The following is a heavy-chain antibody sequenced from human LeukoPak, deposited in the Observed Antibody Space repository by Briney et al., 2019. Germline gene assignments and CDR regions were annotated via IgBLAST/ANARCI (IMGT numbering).Heavy chain of an antibody. J-gene: IGHJ5*02. V-gene: IGHV3-48*02. Sequence: GGSLRLSCAASGFTFSSYSMNWVRRAPGKGLEWGSYISSSISTIYYADSVKGRFTISRDNAKNSLYLQMNSLRDEDTAVYYCARGLDCSSTSCRSLGWFDPWGQGTLVTVSS. CDR1: GFTFSSYS. CDR3: ARGLDCSSTSCRSLGWFDP. D-gene: IGHD2-2*01. CDR2: ISSSISTI.